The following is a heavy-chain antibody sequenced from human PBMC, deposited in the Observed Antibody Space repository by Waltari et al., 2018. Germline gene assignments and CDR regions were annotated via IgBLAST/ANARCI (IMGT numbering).Heavy chain of an antibody. D-gene: IGHD1-26*01. V-gene: IGHV4-59*01. CDR1: GGSISSYY. CDR2: IYYSGST. Sequence: QVQLQESGPGLVKPSETLSLTCPVPGGSISSYYWSWIRQPPGKGLEWIGYIYYSGSTNYNPSLKSRVTISVDTSKNQFSLKLSSVTAADTAVYYCARESAQWELTDAFDIWGQGTMVTVSS. CDR3: ARESAQWELTDAFDI. J-gene: IGHJ3*02.